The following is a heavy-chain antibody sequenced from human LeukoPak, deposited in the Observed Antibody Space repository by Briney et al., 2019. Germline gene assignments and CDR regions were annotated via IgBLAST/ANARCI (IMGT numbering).Heavy chain of an antibody. CDR1: GFTFDDYA. CDR3: AKGGYYDSSGPNWFDP. J-gene: IGHJ5*02. D-gene: IGHD3-22*01. Sequence: GGSLRLSCAASGFTFDDYAMHWVRHAPGKGLEWVSGISWNSGSIGYADSVKGRFTISRDNAKNSLYLQMNSLRAEDMALYYCAKGGYYDSSGPNWFDPWGQGTLVTVSS. CDR2: ISWNSGSI. V-gene: IGHV3-9*03.